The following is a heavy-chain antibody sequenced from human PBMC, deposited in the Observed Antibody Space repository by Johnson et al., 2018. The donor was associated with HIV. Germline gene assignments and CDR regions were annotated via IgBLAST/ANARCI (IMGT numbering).Heavy chain of an antibody. CDR1: GFSFNSYA. D-gene: IGHD3-16*02. CDR2: ISYDGSNH. Sequence: QVQLVESGGGVVQPGRSLRLSCAASGFSFNSYALHWVRQAPGKGLEWVAVISYDGSNHYYADSVKGRFTISRDNSKNTLYLQMNSLRAEDTAVYYCARVIRAFDIWGQGTMVTVSS. CDR3: ARVIRAFDI. J-gene: IGHJ3*02. V-gene: IGHV3-30*14.